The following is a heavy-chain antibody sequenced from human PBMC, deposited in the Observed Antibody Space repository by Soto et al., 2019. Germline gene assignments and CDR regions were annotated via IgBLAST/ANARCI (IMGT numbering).Heavy chain of an antibody. J-gene: IGHJ4*02. CDR2: IWYDGSNK. CDR3: ARDPWPDYDILTGLDY. Sequence: QVQLVESGGGVVQPGRSLRLSCAASGFTFSSYGMHWVRQAPGKGLEWVAVIWYDGSNKYYADSVKGRFTISRDNSKNTLYLQMNSLRAEDTAVYYCARDPWPDYDILTGLDYWGQGTLVTVSS. V-gene: IGHV3-33*01. D-gene: IGHD3-9*01. CDR1: GFTFSSYG.